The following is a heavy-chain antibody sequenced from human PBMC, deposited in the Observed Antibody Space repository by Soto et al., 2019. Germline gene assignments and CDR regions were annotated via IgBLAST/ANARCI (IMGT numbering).Heavy chain of an antibody. D-gene: IGHD2-2*01. CDR1: GGSISSGGYS. CDR2: IYHSGST. J-gene: IGHJ6*02. CDR3: ASGTIYHYYGMDV. V-gene: IGHV4-30-2*02. Sequence: PSETLSLTCAVSGGSISSGGYSWSWIRQPPGKGLEWIGYIYHSGSTYYNPSLKSRVTISVDRSKNQFSLKMSSVTAADTAVYYCASGTIYHYYGMDVWGQGKMVTVSS.